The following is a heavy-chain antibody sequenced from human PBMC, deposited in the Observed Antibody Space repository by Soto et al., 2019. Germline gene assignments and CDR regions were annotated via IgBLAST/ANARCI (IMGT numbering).Heavy chain of an antibody. D-gene: IGHD6-19*01. Sequence: QVQLVQSGAEVKKPGSSVKVSCKASGGTFSSYAISWVRQAPGQGLEWMGGISAYNGNTNYAQKLQGRVTMTTDTSTSTAYMELRSLRSDDTAVYYCASTGYSSGWLDYWGQGTLVTVSS. V-gene: IGHV1-18*01. CDR2: ISAYNGNT. J-gene: IGHJ4*02. CDR3: ASTGYSSGWLDY. CDR1: GGTFSSYA.